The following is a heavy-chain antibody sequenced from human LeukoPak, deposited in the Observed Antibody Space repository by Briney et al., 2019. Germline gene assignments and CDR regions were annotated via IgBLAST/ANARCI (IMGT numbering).Heavy chain of an antibody. D-gene: IGHD3-3*01. J-gene: IGHJ3*01. CDR2: ISYDGSKI. Sequence: GGSLRLSCAASGFTFSSYPLHWVRQAPGKGLEWVTLISYDGSKIYYADSVKGRFTISRDNSKNTLYLQMNSLRAEDTAVYYCVRESGWGLPHAFDFWGQGTMVTVSS. CDR1: GFTFSSYP. CDR3: VRESGWGLPHAFDF. V-gene: IGHV3-30-3*01.